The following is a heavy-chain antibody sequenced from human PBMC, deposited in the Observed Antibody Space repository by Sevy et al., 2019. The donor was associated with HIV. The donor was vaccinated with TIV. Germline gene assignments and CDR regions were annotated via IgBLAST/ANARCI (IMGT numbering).Heavy chain of an antibody. V-gene: IGHV1-24*01. CDR1: GYTLTELS. J-gene: IGHJ4*02. Sequence: ASVKVSCKVSGYTLTELSMHWVRQAPGKGLEWMGGFDREDGETIYAQKFKGRVTMTEDTSTDTAYMEQSSMRSEDTAVYYCASTGGYDSSGYYHSFDYWGQGTLVTVSS. CDR2: FDREDGET. D-gene: IGHD3-22*01. CDR3: ASTGGYDSSGYYHSFDY.